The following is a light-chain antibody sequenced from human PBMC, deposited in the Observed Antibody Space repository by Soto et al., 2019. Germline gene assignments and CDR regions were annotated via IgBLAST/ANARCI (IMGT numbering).Light chain of an antibody. J-gene: IGKJ5*01. CDR2: SAS. Sequence: ELVLTQSPGTLSLSPGERATLSCRVGHAVSSSYLAWYQQKPGQAPRLLIYSASSRATGVPTRFSGSGSGADFILTISRLGPEDFGMYYCQQYYNWPPITFGQGTRLEIK. V-gene: IGKV3-20*01. CDR3: QQYYNWPPIT. CDR1: HAVSSSY.